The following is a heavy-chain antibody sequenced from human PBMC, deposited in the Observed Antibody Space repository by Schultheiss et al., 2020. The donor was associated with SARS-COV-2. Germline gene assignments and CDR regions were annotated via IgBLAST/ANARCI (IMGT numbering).Heavy chain of an antibody. CDR3: ARDPRQVIPAAQDNWFDP. V-gene: IGHV3-33*08. J-gene: IGHJ5*02. CDR2: IWYDGSNK. Sequence: GGSLRLSCAASGFTFSSYEMNWVRQAPGKGLEWVAVIWYDGSNKYYADSVKGRFTISRDNSKNTLYLQMHSLGAEDTAVYYCARDPRQVIPAAQDNWFDPWGQGTLVTVSS. D-gene: IGHD2-2*01. CDR1: GFTFSSYE.